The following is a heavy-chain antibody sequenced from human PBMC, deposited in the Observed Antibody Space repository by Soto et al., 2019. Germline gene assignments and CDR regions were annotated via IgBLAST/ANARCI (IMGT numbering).Heavy chain of an antibody. V-gene: IGHV1-2*04. CDR2: INPNSGGT. Sequence: ASVKVSCKASGYSFTGYYMHWVRQAPGQGLEWMGWINPNSGGTNYAQKFQGWVTMTRDTSISTAYMELSRLRSDDTAVYYCARGRGWYYDIFSHHDYYYYGMDVWGQGTTVTVSS. J-gene: IGHJ6*02. CDR3: ARGRGWYYDIFSHHDYYYYGMDV. CDR1: GYSFTGYY. D-gene: IGHD3-9*01.